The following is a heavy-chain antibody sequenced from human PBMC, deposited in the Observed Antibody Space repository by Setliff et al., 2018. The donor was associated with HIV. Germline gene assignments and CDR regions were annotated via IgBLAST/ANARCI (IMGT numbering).Heavy chain of an antibody. D-gene: IGHD3-22*01. Sequence: LPETLSLTCTVSGDSMSGYYWSWIRQPAGKGLEWIGRIYSSGSTNYNPSLKSRRTMSVDTSKNQFSLKLRFVTAADTAVYYCARYDIREHYYGMDVWGQGTTVTVSS. CDR3: ARYDIREHYYGMDV. V-gene: IGHV4-4*07. J-gene: IGHJ6*02. CDR1: GDSMSGYY. CDR2: IYSSGST.